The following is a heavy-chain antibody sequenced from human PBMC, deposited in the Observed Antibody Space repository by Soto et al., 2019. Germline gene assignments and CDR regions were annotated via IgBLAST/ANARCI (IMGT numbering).Heavy chain of an antibody. CDR1: GYTFTDYW. Sequence: PGESLKISCKGSGYTFTDYWIGWVRQLPGKGLEWVGIIYPGNSNTMYSPSFQGQVTISADTALSTTYLQWDTLKPSDTAIYFCASDSHCDGGNCPMGGFDMWGQGTMVTVSS. CDR2: IYPGNSNT. V-gene: IGHV5-51*01. J-gene: IGHJ3*02. D-gene: IGHD2-15*01. CDR3: ASDSHCDGGNCPMGGFDM.